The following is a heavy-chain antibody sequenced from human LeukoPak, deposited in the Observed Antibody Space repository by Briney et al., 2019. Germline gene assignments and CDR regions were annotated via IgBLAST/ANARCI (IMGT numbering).Heavy chain of an antibody. CDR1: GHTLTALS. Sequence: ASVKVSCWVSGHTLTALSMHWVRQAPGKGLEWMGGFDPEHGETIYAQRFQGRVTMTEDTSTDTAYMELSSLRSEDTAVYYCATRSAAAVLHFQYWGQGTLVTVSS. V-gene: IGHV1-24*01. D-gene: IGHD6-13*01. CDR3: ATRSAAAVLHFQY. CDR2: FDPEHGET. J-gene: IGHJ1*01.